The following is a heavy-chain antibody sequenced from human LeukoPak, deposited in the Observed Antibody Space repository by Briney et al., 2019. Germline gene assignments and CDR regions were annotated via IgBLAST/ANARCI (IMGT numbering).Heavy chain of an antibody. Sequence: GGSLRLTCAASGFIFSNYGMNWVRQAPGKGLEWISSISSSSTYIYYADSVRGRFTVSRDNAKNSLFLQMNSLTAEDTAVYYCARLSGSVIYYTGYWGQGTLVTVSS. J-gene: IGHJ4*02. CDR2: ISSSSTYI. V-gene: IGHV3-21*01. CDR1: GFIFSNYG. CDR3: ARLSGSVIYYTGY. D-gene: IGHD3-10*01.